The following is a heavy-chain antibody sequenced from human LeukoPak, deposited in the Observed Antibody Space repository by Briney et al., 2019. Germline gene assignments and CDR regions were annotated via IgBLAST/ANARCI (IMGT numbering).Heavy chain of an antibody. CDR3: ARGDSNYGMDV. Sequence: GRSLRLSCAASGFTFSSYGMHWVRQAPGKGLEWVAVIWYDGSNKYYADSVKGRFTISRDNSKNTLYLQMNSLRAEDTAVYYCARGDSNYGMDVWGQGTTVTVSS. D-gene: IGHD4-11*01. J-gene: IGHJ6*02. CDR1: GFTFSSYG. V-gene: IGHV3-33*01. CDR2: IWYDGSNK.